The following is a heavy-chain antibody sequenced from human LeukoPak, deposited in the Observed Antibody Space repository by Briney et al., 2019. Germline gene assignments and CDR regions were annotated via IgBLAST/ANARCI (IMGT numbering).Heavy chain of an antibody. D-gene: IGHD1-7*01. J-gene: IGHJ4*02. V-gene: IGHV4-30-4*08. Sequence: SQTLSLTCTVSGDSISSGIYYWSWVRQHPGKGLEWIGYIYYSGSTYYNPSLKSRVTILVDTSKNQFSLSLTSVTAADTAVYYCRRVAGELLTQTLHFDYWGQGTLVTVSS. CDR2: IYYSGST. CDR1: GDSISSGIYY. CDR3: RRVAGELLTQTLHFDY.